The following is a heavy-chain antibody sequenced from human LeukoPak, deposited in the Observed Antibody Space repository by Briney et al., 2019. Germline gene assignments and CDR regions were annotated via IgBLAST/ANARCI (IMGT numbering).Heavy chain of an antibody. D-gene: IGHD2-21*02. V-gene: IGHV4-39*07. Sequence: SETLSLTCTVSGGSISSSSYYWGWIRQPPGKGLEWIGSIYYSGSTYYNPSLKSRVTISVDTSKNQFSLKLSSVTAADTAVYYCARGVAYCGGDCSTNWFDPWGQGTLVTVSS. CDR2: IYYSGST. CDR1: GGSISSSSYY. J-gene: IGHJ5*02. CDR3: ARGVAYCGGDCSTNWFDP.